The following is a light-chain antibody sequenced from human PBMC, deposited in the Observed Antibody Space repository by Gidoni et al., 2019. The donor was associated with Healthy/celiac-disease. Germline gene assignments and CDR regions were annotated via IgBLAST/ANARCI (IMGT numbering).Light chain of an antibody. CDR2: DDS. CDR1: NIGSKS. J-gene: IGLJ1*01. V-gene: IGLV3-21*03. Sequence: SSVLTQPPSVSVAPGKTARITCGGNNIGSKSVHWYQQKPGQAPVLVVDDDSDRPSGIPERFSGSNSGNTATLTISRVEAGDEADYYCQVWDSSSDHPYVFGTGTKVTVL. CDR3: QVWDSSSDHPYV.